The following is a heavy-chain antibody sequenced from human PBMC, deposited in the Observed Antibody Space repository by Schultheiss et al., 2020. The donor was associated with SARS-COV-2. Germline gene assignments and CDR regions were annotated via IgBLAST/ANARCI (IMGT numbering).Heavy chain of an antibody. CDR3: ARGGDFWSGYYGGGYYYYGMDV. Sequence: SETLSLTCTVSGGSISSYYWSWIRQPPGKGLQWIGYISYSGTTNYNPSLESRVTISVDTSKNQFSLKLSSVTAADTAVYYCARGGDFWSGYYGGGYYYYGMDVWGQGTTVTVSS. CDR2: ISYSGTT. J-gene: IGHJ6*02. D-gene: IGHD3-3*01. CDR1: GGSISSYY. V-gene: IGHV4-59*01.